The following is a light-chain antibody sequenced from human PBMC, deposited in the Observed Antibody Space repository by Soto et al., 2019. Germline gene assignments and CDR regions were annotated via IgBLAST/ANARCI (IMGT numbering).Light chain of an antibody. J-gene: IGLJ2*01. CDR3: QSYDSSLSGSI. CDR1: SSNIGAGYD. CDR2: GNS. V-gene: IGLV1-40*01. Sequence: QPVLTQPPSVSGAPGQRVTISCTGSSSNIGAGYDVHWYQQLPGTAPKLLIYGNSNRPSGVPDRFSGSKSGTSASLGITGLQAEDEADYYCQSYDSSLSGSIFGGGTKVTVL.